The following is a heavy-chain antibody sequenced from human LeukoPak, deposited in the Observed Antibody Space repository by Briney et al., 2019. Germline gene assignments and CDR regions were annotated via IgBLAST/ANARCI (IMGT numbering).Heavy chain of an antibody. J-gene: IGHJ4*02. CDR3: ARAGPSSSWHQFDY. CDR1: EFTVSSSY. D-gene: IGHD6-13*01. CDR2: IYSGGST. V-gene: IGHV3-66*01. Sequence: GGSLRLSCAASEFTVSSSYMSWVRQAPGKGLDWVSVIYSGGSTHYADSVKGRFTISRDSSNNTLYLQMNRLRAEDTAVYYCARAGPSSSWHQFDYWGQGTLVTVSS.